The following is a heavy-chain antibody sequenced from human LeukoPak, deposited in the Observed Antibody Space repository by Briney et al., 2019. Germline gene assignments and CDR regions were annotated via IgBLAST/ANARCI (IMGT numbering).Heavy chain of an antibody. CDR3: AKVTSSYNFFDY. Sequence: GESLKISCAASGFTFSTYAMSWVRQAPGKGLEWVSTFSGSGGRTLYADPVKGRFVISRDNSKNTLDLQMNSLRAEDTPVYYCAKVTSSYNFFDYWGQGAPVTVSS. V-gene: IGHV3-23*01. CDR2: FSGSGGRT. J-gene: IGHJ4*02. D-gene: IGHD2-2*01. CDR1: GFTFSTYA.